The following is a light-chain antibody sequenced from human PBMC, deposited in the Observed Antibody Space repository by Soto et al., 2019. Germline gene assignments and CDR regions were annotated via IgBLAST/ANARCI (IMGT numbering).Light chain of an antibody. Sequence: EIVMTQSPATLSVSPGERATLSCRASQSVNNNLAWYQQKPGQAPRLLIHATSTRATGVPARFSGSGSGTEFTLTISSLQSEDFAVYYCQQRSNWPPSITFGQGTRLEIK. CDR2: ATS. J-gene: IGKJ5*01. V-gene: IGKV3-15*01. CDR1: QSVNNN. CDR3: QQRSNWPPSIT.